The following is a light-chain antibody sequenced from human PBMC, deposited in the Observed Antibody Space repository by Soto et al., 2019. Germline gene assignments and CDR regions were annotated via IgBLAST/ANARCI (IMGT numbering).Light chain of an antibody. CDR2: DVS. Sequence: ILITQYPAIPSVSPGGRATLSCRAGQGVTTNFAWYQQKSGQSPRLLIYDVSIRATGVPARFSGTGSETDFTLTISGLQSEDSAIYFCQQYNNWPFSFGQGTRLEI. CDR3: QQYNNWPFS. J-gene: IGKJ5*01. CDR1: QGVTTN. V-gene: IGKV3-15*01.